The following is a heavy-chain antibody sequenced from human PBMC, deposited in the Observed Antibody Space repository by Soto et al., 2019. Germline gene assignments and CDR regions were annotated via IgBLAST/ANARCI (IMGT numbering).Heavy chain of an antibody. V-gene: IGHV3-30-3*01. CDR2: ISYDGSNK. Sequence: QVQLVESGGGVVQPGRSLRLSCAASGFTFSSYAMHWVRQAPGKGLEWVAVISYDGSNKYYADSVKGRFTISRDNSKNTLYLQMNSLRAEDTAVYYCASPSTTVVMYDFDYWGQGTLVTVSS. D-gene: IGHD4-17*01. J-gene: IGHJ4*02. CDR1: GFTFSSYA. CDR3: ASPSTTVVMYDFDY.